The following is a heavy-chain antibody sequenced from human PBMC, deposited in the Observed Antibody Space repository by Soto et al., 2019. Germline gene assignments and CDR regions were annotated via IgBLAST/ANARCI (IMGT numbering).Heavy chain of an antibody. J-gene: IGHJ4*02. CDR2: ISGSGGSP. D-gene: IGHD3-3*01. Sequence: GGSLRLSCAASGFSFSTYTMSWVRRAPGKGLEWVSAISGSGGSPSYADSVQGRFTISRDNPKKTLYLQMNSLRAEDTAVYYCAKDRVRFLEWLLHFDYWGQGTLVTVSS. CDR1: GFSFSTYT. CDR3: AKDRVRFLEWLLHFDY. V-gene: IGHV3-23*01.